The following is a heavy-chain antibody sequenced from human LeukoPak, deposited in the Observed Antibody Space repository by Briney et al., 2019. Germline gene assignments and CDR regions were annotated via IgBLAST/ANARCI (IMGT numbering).Heavy chain of an antibody. CDR3: ASDGQLWKQARYNWFDP. CDR2: INPNSGGT. J-gene: IGHJ5*02. Sequence: GASVKVSCKASGYTFTGYYMHWVRQAPGQGLEWMGWINPNSGGTNYAQKFQGRVTMTRDTFISTAYMELSRLRSDDTAVYYCASDGQLWKQARYNWFDPWGQGTLVTVSS. D-gene: IGHD5-18*01. V-gene: IGHV1-2*02. CDR1: GYTFTGYY.